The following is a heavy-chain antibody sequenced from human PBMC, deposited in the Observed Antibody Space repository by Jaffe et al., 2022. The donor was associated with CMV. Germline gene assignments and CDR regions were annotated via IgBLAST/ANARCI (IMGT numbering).Heavy chain of an antibody. CDR1: GGSISSSSYY. J-gene: IGHJ3*02. CDR2: IYYSGST. CDR3: ARQPYDYVWGSYRPDNAFDI. Sequence: QLQLQESGPGLVKPSETLSLTCTVSGGSISSSSYYWGWIRQPPGKGLEWIGSIYYSGSTYYNPSLKSRVTISVDTSKNQFSLKLSSVTAADTAVYYCARQPYDYVWGSYRPDNAFDIWGQGTMVTVSS. V-gene: IGHV4-39*01. D-gene: IGHD3-16*02.